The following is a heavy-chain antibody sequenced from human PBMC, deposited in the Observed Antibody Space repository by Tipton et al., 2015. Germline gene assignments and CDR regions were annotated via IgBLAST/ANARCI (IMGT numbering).Heavy chain of an antibody. CDR2: FFHSGNT. CDR3: ARDLEHGMDV. V-gene: IGHV4-38-2*02. J-gene: IGHJ6*02. Sequence: TLSLTCDVSGYSISSGYYWSWIRQPPGKGLEWIGSFFHSGNTFHNPSLRSRVIISVDTSKNQISLKMSSVTASDTAVYYCARDLEHGMDVWGQGTTVTVSS. D-gene: IGHD5-24*01. CDR1: GYSISSGYY.